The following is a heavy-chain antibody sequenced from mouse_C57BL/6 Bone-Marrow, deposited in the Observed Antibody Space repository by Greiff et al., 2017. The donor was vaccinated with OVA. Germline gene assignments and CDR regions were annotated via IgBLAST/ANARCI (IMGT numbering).Heavy chain of an antibody. Sequence: QVQLQQPGAELVKPGASVKLSCKASGYTFTSYWMHWVKQRPGRGLEWIGRIDPNSGGTKYNEKFKSKATLTVDKPSSTAYMQLSSLTFEDSAVYYYARWVTPVVDWYFDVWGTGTTVTVSS. J-gene: IGHJ1*03. V-gene: IGHV1-72*01. CDR3: ARWVTPVVDWYFDV. D-gene: IGHD1-1*01. CDR1: GYTFTSYW. CDR2: IDPNSGGT.